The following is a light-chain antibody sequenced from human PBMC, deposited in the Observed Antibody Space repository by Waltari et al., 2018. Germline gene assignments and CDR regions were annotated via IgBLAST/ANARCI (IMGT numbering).Light chain of an antibody. CDR1: QSINKC. CDR2: KAS. CDR3: QQYNSYSLLS. V-gene: IGKV1-5*03. J-gene: IGKJ4*01. Sequence: DIQMTQSPSTLSASVGDRFSITCRASQSINKCLAWYQQKPGKAPKLLIYKASSLESGVPSRFSGSGSGTEFTLTISSLQPDDFATYYCQQYNSYSLLSFGGGTKVEIK.